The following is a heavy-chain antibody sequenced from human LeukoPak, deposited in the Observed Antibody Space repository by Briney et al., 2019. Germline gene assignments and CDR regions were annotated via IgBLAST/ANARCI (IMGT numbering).Heavy chain of an antibody. J-gene: IGHJ6*02. V-gene: IGHV3-30*18. Sequence: GGSLRLSCAVSGFTFSSYGMHWVRQAPGKGLEWVAVISYDGSNKYYADSVKGRFTISRDNSKNTLYLQMNSLRAEDTAVYYCAKVRAPGRYYYGMDDWGQGTTVTVSS. CDR3: AKVRAPGRYYYGMDD. CDR2: ISYDGSNK. CDR1: GFTFSSYG.